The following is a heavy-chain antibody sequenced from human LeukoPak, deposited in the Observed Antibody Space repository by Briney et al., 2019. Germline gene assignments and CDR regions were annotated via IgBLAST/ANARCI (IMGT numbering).Heavy chain of an antibody. Sequence: PSETLSLTCTVSGGSISSYYWSWIRQPPGKGLEWIGYIYYSGSTNYNPSLKSRVTISVDTPKNQFSLKLSSVTAADTAVYYCARVGYYGSGSYQDYWGQGTLVTVSS. J-gene: IGHJ4*02. CDR1: GGSISSYY. D-gene: IGHD3-10*01. V-gene: IGHV4-59*01. CDR2: IYYSGST. CDR3: ARVGYYGSGSYQDY.